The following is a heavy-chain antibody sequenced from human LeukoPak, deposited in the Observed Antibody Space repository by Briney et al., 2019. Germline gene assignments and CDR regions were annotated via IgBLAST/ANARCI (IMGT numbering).Heavy chain of an antibody. CDR2: IYYSGST. D-gene: IGHD6-19*01. CDR1: GGSISSYY. V-gene: IGHV4-59*01. J-gene: IGHJ4*02. CDR3: ASAPRSGWYCDY. Sequence: SETLSLTCKVSGGSISSYYWSWIRQPPGKGLEWSGYIYYSGSTNYNPSLKSRVTISVDTSKNQFSLKLSSVTAADTAVYYCASAPRSGWYCDYWGQGPLVPVSS.